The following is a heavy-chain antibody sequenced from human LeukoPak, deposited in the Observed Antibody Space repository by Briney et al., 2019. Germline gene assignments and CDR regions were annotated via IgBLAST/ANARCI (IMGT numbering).Heavy chain of an antibody. D-gene: IGHD3-10*01. J-gene: IGHJ4*02. CDR3: ARGHRRITMVRGVMTYYFDY. CDR1: GGSFSGYY. V-gene: IGHV4-34*01. Sequence: SETLSLTCAAYGGSFSGYYWSWIRQPPGKGLEWIGEINHSGSTNYNPSLKSRVTISVDTSKNQFSLKLSSVTAADTAVYYCARGHRRITMVRGVMTYYFDYWGQGTLVTVSS. CDR2: INHSGST.